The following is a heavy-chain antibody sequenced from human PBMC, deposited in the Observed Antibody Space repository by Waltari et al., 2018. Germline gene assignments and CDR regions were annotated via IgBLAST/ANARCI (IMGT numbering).Heavy chain of an antibody. CDR2: IYYSGGT. J-gene: IGHJ4*02. D-gene: IGHD3-22*01. CDR1: GGSISSSSYY. Sequence: QLQLQESGPGLVKPSETLALTCTVSGGSISSSSYYCGWIRQPPGKGLEWIGSIYYSGGTYYRPSLKSRVTISVDTSKTQCSLKLSSVTAADTAVYYCARGYYYGPVDYWGQGTLVTVSS. CDR3: ARGYYYGPVDY. V-gene: IGHV4-39*07.